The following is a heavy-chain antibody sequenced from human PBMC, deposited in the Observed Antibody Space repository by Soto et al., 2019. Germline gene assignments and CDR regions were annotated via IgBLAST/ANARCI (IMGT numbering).Heavy chain of an antibody. J-gene: IGHJ5*02. D-gene: IGHD3-16*01. Sequence: QVQLVQSGAEVKKPGASVKVSCKASGYTFTSYGISWVRQAPGQGLEWMGWISAYNGNTNYAQKLQGRVTMTTDTPTSTAYMEPRSLSSDDTAVYYCAKVTDHNWFDPWGQGTLVTVSS. CDR2: ISAYNGNT. CDR1: GYTFTSYG. V-gene: IGHV1-18*01. CDR3: AKVTDHNWFDP.